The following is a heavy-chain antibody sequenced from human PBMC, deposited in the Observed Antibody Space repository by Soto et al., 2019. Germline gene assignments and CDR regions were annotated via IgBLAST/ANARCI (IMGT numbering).Heavy chain of an antibody. CDR1: GGTFSSYS. CDR3: ARAYYDSSGYYAFDI. D-gene: IGHD3-22*01. V-gene: IGHV1-69*13. J-gene: IGHJ3*02. Sequence: SVKVSCKASGGTFSSYSISWVRQAPGQGLEWMGGIIPIFGTANYAQKFQGRVTITADESTSTAYMELSSLRSEDTAVYYCARAYYDSSGYYAFDIWGQGTMVTVSS. CDR2: IIPIFGTA.